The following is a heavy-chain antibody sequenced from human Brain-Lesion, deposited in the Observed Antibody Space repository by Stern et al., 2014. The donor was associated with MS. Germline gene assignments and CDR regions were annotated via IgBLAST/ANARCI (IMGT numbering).Heavy chain of an antibody. CDR3: ARGGAVTTSDYYLDY. V-gene: IGHV3-30*01. D-gene: IGHD4-17*01. CDR1: GFTFSYHA. Sequence: VHLVESGGGVVQPGRSLRLSCAASGFTFSYHAMHWVRQAPGKGLEWVALISYDGSDKNDADSVKGRFTISRDNSRNTLYLHMNSLRVDDPAVYYCARGGAVTTSDYYLDYWGQGILVTVSS. CDR2: ISYDGSDK. J-gene: IGHJ4*02.